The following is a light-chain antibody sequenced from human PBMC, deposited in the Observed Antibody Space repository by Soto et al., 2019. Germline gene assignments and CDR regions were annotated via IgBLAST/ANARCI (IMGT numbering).Light chain of an antibody. V-gene: IGLV2-23*03. CDR2: EGS. J-gene: IGLJ2*01. CDR1: SSDVGSYNL. CDR3: CSYTGSSTFYVV. Sequence: QSALTQPASVSGSPGQSITISCTGTSSDVGSYNLVSWYQQHPGKAPKLMIYEGSKRPSGVSNRCSGSKSGNTASLTISGLQADDEADDYCCSYTGSSTFYVVFGGGTKLTVL.